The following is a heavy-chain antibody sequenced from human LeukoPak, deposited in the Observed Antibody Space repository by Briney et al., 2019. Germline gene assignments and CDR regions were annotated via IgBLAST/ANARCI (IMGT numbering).Heavy chain of an antibody. J-gene: IGHJ4*02. V-gene: IGHV3-9*01. CDR2: ISWNSGSI. Sequence: GGSLRLSCAASGFTFDDYAMHWVRQAPGKGLEWVSGISWNSGSIGYADPVKGRFTISRDNAKNSLYLQMNSLRAEDTALYYCAKDRYYDSSGSFDYWGQGTLVTVSS. CDR3: AKDRYYDSSGSFDY. D-gene: IGHD3-22*01. CDR1: GFTFDDYA.